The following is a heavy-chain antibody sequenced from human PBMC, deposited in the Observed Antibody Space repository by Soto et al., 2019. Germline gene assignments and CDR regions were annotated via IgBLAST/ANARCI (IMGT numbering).Heavy chain of an antibody. CDR3: AWIRNTRGSFWYFFDY. V-gene: IGHV2-70*01. J-gene: IGHJ4*01. D-gene: IGHD6-19*01. Sequence: SGPTLVNPTQTLTLTCTFSGFSLSTSGMCVSWIRQPPGKALEWLALIDWDDDKYYSTSLKTRLTISKDTSKNQVVLTMTNMDPVDTATYYCAWIRNTRGSFWYFFDYWCYGILVTVS. CDR1: GFSLSTSGMC. CDR2: IDWDDDK.